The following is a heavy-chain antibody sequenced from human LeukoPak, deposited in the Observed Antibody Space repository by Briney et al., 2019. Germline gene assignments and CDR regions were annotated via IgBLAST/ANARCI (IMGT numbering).Heavy chain of an antibody. CDR1: GGTFSSYT. V-gene: IGHV1-69*02. Sequence: SVKVSCKASGGTFSSYTISWVRQAPGQGLEWMGRIIPILGIANYAQKFQGRVTITADKSTSTAYMELSSLRSEDTAVYYCARXYLVCSSTSCLGGSWGQGTLVTVSS. J-gene: IGHJ5*02. CDR2: IIPILGIA. D-gene: IGHD2-2*01. CDR3: ARXYLVCSSTSCLGGS.